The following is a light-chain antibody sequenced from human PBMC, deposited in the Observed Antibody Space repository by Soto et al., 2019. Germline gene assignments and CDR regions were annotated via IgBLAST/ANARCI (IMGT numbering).Light chain of an antibody. J-gene: IGKJ1*01. CDR3: QQRDIWPWT. V-gene: IGKV3-11*01. Sequence: IVLTQSPATLSLSPGERATLSCWASQSVNRYLVWYQQKTGQAPRHLMYDASKRATGIPARFSGSGSGTDFALTISSLEPEDFAVYYCQQRDIWPWTFGQGTKVDIK. CDR2: DAS. CDR1: QSVNRY.